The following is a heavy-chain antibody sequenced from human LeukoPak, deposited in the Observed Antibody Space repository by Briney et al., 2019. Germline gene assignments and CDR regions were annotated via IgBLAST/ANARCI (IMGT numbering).Heavy chain of an antibody. CDR2: INSSGGST. J-gene: IGHJ4*02. CDR1: GFTFSSYG. Sequence: GGSLRLSCAASGFTFSSYGMSWVRQAPRKGLEWVSAINSSGGSTYYADSVKGRFTISRDNSKNTLYLQMNSLRAEDTAVYYCAKESGYYDSSGYYYFDYWGQGTLVTVSS. V-gene: IGHV3-23*01. CDR3: AKESGYYDSSGYYYFDY. D-gene: IGHD3-22*01.